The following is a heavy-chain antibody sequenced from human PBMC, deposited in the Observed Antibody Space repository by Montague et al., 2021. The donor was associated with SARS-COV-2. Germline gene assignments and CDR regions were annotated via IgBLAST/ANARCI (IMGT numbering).Heavy chain of an antibody. V-gene: IGHV4-61*08. CDR2: IYYSGST. J-gene: IGHJ2*01. CDR3: ARGGVWGWQQLVRLFWYFDL. D-gene: IGHD6-13*01. Sequence: SETLSLTCTVSGGSISSGGYYWSWIRQPPGKGLEWIGYIYYSGSTNYNTSLKSRVTISVDTSKNQFSLKLSSVTAADTAVYYCARGGVWGWQQLVRLFWYFDLWGHGTLVTVSS. CDR1: GGSISSGGYY.